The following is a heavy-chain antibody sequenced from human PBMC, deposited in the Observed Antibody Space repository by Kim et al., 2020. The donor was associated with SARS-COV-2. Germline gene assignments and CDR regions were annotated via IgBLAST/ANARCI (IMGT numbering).Heavy chain of an antibody. CDR2: IYPGDSDT. D-gene: IGHD3-9*01. CDR1: GYSFTSYW. J-gene: IGHJ6*02. Sequence: GESLKISCKGSGYSFTSYWIGWVRQMPGKGLEWMGIIYPGDSDTRYSPSFQGQVTLPADKSISPAYLQWSSLKASDTAMYYGARLPGPGLLRYMGGMSYGMDVWGRGTTVAVSS. V-gene: IGHV5-51*01. CDR3: ARLPGPGLLRYMGGMSYGMDV.